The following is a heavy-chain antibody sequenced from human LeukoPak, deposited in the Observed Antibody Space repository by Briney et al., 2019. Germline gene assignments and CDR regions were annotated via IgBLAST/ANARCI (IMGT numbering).Heavy chain of an antibody. V-gene: IGHV3-21*01. Sequence: GGSLRLSCAASGFTFSSYSMNWVRQAPGKGLEWVSSISSSSSYIYYADSVKGRLTISRDNAKNSLYLQMNSLRAEDTAVYYCARVGYSSGGGDYWGQGTLVTVSS. D-gene: IGHD6-19*01. CDR2: ISSSSSYI. CDR3: ARVGYSSGGGDY. J-gene: IGHJ4*02. CDR1: GFTFSSYS.